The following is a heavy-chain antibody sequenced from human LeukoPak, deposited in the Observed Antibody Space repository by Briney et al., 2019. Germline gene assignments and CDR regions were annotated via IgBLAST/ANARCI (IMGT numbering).Heavy chain of an antibody. J-gene: IGHJ5*01. CDR2: IYLTGST. V-gene: IGHV4-61*01. Sequence: PSETLSLTCTVSGASVSSDSFYRSWIRQSPGKGLEWIGNIYLTGSTNYNPSLSSRVTLSLDTSKNQFSLTLNSVTAADAAIYYCTGDIHADWSYSWGQGTLVTVSP. D-gene: IGHD2-2*01. CDR3: TGDIHADWSYS. CDR1: GASVSSDSFY.